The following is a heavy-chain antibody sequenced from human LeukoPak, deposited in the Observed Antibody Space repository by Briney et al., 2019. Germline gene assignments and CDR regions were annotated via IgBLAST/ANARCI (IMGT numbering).Heavy chain of an antibody. Sequence: GGSLRLSCAATGFTFSSYGMHWVRQAPGKGLEWVAVISYDGSNKYYADSVKGRFTISRDNSKNTLYLQMNSLRAEDTAVYYCAKGTYYYGSTESTGSWYFDLWGRGTLVTVSS. V-gene: IGHV3-30*18. CDR1: GFTFSSYG. D-gene: IGHD3-10*01. CDR3: AKGTYYYGSTESTGSWYFDL. CDR2: ISYDGSNK. J-gene: IGHJ2*01.